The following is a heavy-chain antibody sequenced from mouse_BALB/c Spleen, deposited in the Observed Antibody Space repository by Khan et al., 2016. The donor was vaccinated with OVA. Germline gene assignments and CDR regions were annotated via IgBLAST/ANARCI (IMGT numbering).Heavy chain of an antibody. CDR1: GYTFINYW. Sequence: VQLQESGAELAKPGASVKMSCKASGYTFINYWILWIKQRPGQGLEWIGYINPSTGYTEYNQNFKDKATLTADKSSSTAYMQLSSLTSEDSTVYYCARRGLRWDFDYGGQGTTLTGSS. CDR2: INPSTGYT. D-gene: IGHD1-1*01. CDR3: ARRGLRWDFDY. J-gene: IGHJ2*01. V-gene: IGHV1-7*01.